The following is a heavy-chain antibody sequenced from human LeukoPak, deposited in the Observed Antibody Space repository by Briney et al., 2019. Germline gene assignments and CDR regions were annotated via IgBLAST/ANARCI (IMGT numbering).Heavy chain of an antibody. J-gene: IGHJ4*02. CDR3: ARDGGDYYDILTGYDY. CDR1: GGSITTSNYY. V-gene: IGHV4-39*07. D-gene: IGHD3-9*01. CDR2: IYYSGST. Sequence: SETLSLTCTVSGGSITTSNYYWAWIRQPPGKGLEWIGIIYYSGSTNYNPSLKSRVTISVDTSKNQFSLKLSSVTAADTAVYYCARDGGDYYDILTGYDYWGQGTLVTVSS.